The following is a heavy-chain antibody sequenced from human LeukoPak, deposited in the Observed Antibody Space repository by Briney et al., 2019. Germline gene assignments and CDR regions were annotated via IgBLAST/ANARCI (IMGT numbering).Heavy chain of an antibody. CDR2: IYYSGST. CDR3: ARVPRTFLEWALDAFDI. Sequence: SETLSLTCTVSGGSISSSSYYWGWIRQPPGKGLEWIGSIYYSGSTYYNPSLKSRVTISVDTSKNQFSLKLSSVTAADTAVYYCARVPRTFLEWALDAFDIWGQGTMVTVSS. V-gene: IGHV4-39*01. D-gene: IGHD3-3*02. J-gene: IGHJ3*02. CDR1: GGSISSSSYY.